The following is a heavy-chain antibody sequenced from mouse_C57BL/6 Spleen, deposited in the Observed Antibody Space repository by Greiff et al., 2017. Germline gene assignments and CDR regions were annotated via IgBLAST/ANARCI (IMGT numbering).Heavy chain of an antibody. CDR1: GYTFTDYY. CDR3: ASSIYSAMDY. J-gene: IGHJ4*01. Sequence: EVQLQQSGPVLVKPGASVKMSCKASGYTFTDYYMNWVKQSPGKSLEWIGDINPSNGGTSYNQTFKGKATLTVDKSSSTAYMELNSLTSEDSAVYYCASSIYSAMDYWGQGTTVTVSS. V-gene: IGHV1-19*01. CDR2: INPSNGGT. D-gene: IGHD2-1*01.